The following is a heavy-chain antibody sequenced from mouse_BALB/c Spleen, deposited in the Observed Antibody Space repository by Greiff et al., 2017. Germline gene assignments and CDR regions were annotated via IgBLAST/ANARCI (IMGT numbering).Heavy chain of an antibody. CDR1: GFTFTDYY. V-gene: IGHV7-3*02. J-gene: IGHJ3*01. CDR3: ARDLYGNFAY. CDR2: IRNKANGYTT. Sequence: DVQLQESGGGLVQPGGSLRLSCATSGFTFTDYYMSWVRQPPGKALEWLGFIRNKANGYTTEYSASVKGRFTISRDNSQSILYLQMNTLRAEDSATYYCARDLYGNFAYWGQGTLVTVSA. D-gene: IGHD2-10*02.